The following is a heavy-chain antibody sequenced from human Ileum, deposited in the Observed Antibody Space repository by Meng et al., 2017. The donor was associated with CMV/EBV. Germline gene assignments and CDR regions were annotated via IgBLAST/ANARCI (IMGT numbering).Heavy chain of an antibody. Sequence: LRLSCAASGFNFSDHYMEWVRQAPGKGLEWVGRTTNSFTTEYSASVKGRFTISRDNSKNSLYLQMNDLKIEDTALYFCVRGSGTFDYWGQGTLVTVSS. V-gene: IGHV3-72*01. J-gene: IGHJ4*02. D-gene: IGHD3-10*01. CDR1: GFNFSDHY. CDR3: VRGSGTFDY. CDR2: TTNSFTT.